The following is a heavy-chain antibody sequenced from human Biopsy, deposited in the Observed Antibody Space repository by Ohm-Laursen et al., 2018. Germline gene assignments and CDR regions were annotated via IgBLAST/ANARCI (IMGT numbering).Heavy chain of an antibody. V-gene: IGHV4-59*12. Sequence: GTLSLTCTVSGGSISGSSWSWIRRAPGKGLEWIGYISYSRDTNYNPSLKSRVTISVDTSMNHLSLRLTSVTAADTAVFYCARRGSGGRSFDYWGQGSLVTVSS. D-gene: IGHD2-15*01. J-gene: IGHJ4*02. CDR1: GGSISGSS. CDR2: ISYSRDT. CDR3: ARRGSGGRSFDY.